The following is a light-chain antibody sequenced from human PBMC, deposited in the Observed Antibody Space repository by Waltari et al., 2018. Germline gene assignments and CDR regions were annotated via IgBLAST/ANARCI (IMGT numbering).Light chain of an antibody. CDR3: QQSRRWPQRT. V-gene: IGKV3-20*01. CDR2: GAS. Sequence: EIVLTQSPGTLSLSPGERATLSCRASQTFRGRYIMWYQQKSGQAPRLLIQGASNRAAGIPDRFSGSGSGTDFTLTISRVEPEDFAFYYCQQSRRWPQRTFGQGTKLEI. CDR1: QTFRGRY. J-gene: IGKJ2*01.